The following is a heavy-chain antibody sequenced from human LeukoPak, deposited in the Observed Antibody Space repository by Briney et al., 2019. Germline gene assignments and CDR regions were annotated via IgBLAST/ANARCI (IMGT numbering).Heavy chain of an antibody. D-gene: IGHD5-12*01. V-gene: IGHV3-48*03. CDR1: GFTFSSYE. J-gene: IGHJ4*02. Sequence: GGSLRLSCAASGFTFSSYEMNWVRQAPGKGLEWVSYISSSGSTIYYADSVKGRFTISRDNAKNSLYLQMNSLRAEDTAVYYCARGPYSGYDPFDYWSQGTLVTVSS. CDR3: ARGPYSGYDPFDY. CDR2: ISSSGSTI.